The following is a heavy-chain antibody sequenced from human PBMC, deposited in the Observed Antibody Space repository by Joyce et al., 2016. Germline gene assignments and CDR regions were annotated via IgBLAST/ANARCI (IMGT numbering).Heavy chain of an antibody. J-gene: IGHJ4*02. V-gene: IGHV3-7*03. CDR2: INQDGSEK. Sequence: EVQLVESGGGLVQPGRSLTLSCAASGFTFNNHWMDWVRQAPGKGLEWVANINQDGSEKYYVDSVRGRFTISRDNAKNSLYLQMNGLRVEDTAVYFCSRVLDDWGQGTLVTVSS. CDR1: GFTFNNHW. CDR3: SRVLDD.